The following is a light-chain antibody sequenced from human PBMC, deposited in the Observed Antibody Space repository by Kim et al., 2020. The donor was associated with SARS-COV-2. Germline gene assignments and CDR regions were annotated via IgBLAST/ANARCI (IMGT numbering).Light chain of an antibody. J-gene: IGLJ1*01. Sequence: GHSITTSCTGTNRDVGGYNFVSWYQQHPGKVPKLILYDVINRPSGISPRFSGSKSGNTASLTISGLQADDEADYYCSSYTSSNTLVFGTGTKVTVL. CDR2: DVI. CDR3: SSYTSSNTLV. CDR1: NRDVGGYNF. V-gene: IGLV2-14*03.